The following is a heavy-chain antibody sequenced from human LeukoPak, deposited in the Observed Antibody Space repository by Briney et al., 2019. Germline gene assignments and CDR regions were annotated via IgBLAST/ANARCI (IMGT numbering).Heavy chain of an antibody. V-gene: IGHV3-11*04. CDR1: GFTFSDYY. CDR2: ISSSGSTI. D-gene: IGHD3-10*01. CDR3: AKDYYGSGRTPKNPDY. J-gene: IGHJ4*02. Sequence: MAGGSLRLSCAASGFTFSDYYMSWIRQAPGKGLEWVSYISSSGSTIYYADSVKGRFTISRDNAKNTLYLQMNSLRAEDTAVYYCAKDYYGSGRTPKNPDYWGQGTLVTVSS.